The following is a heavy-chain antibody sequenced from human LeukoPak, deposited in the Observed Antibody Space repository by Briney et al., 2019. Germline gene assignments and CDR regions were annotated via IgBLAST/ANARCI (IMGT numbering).Heavy chain of an antibody. D-gene: IGHD4-17*01. V-gene: IGHV3-23*01. CDR1: GFTFSSYA. Sequence: TGGSLRLSCVASGFTFSSYAMSWVRQAPGKGLKWVSAIGGGSGDTYYADSVKGRFTISRDNSKTTLYLQMNSLRAEDTAIYYCANPETDYGDRYNYFDPWGQGTLVSVSS. CDR2: IGGGSGDT. CDR3: ANPETDYGDRYNYFDP. J-gene: IGHJ5*02.